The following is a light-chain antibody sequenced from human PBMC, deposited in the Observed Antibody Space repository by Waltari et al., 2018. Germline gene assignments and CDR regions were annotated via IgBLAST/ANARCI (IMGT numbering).Light chain of an antibody. CDR3: QHYANWPPWA. CDR1: QSISTY. Sequence: EILMTQSPDTLSVSPGERATLSCRASQSISTYLAWFQQTPGQAPRLLIYGASTRATGIPARFSGSGSGTEFTLTISSLQSEDSAVYYCQHYANWPPWAFGQGTKVEIE. J-gene: IGKJ1*01. V-gene: IGKV3-15*01. CDR2: GAS.